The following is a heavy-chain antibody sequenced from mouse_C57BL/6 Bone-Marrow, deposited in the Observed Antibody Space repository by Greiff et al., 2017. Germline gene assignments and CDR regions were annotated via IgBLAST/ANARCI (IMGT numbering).Heavy chain of an antibody. CDR1: GFSLTSYG. J-gene: IGHJ3*01. CDR3: ASEGTTVVATRFAY. CDR2: IWGVGST. Sequence: QVQLQQSGPGLVAPSQSLSITCTVSGFSLTSYGVDWVRQSPGKGLEWLGVIWGVGSTNYNSALKSRLSISKDNSKSQVFLKMNSLQTDDTAMYYCASEGTTVVATRFAYWGQGTLVTVSA. D-gene: IGHD1-1*01. V-gene: IGHV2-6*01.